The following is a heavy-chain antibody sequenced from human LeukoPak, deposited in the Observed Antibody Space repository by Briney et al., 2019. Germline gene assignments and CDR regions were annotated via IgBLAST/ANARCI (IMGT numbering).Heavy chain of an antibody. Sequence: TGGSLRLSCAASGFTFSSYSMNWVRQAPGKGLEWVSSISSSSSYIYYADSVKGRFTISRDNAKNSLYLQMNSLRAEDTAVYYCARDHFARPWMDVWGKGTTVTVSS. CDR2: ISSSSSYI. J-gene: IGHJ6*04. CDR1: GFTFSSYS. CDR3: ARDHFARPWMDV. D-gene: IGHD6-6*01. V-gene: IGHV3-21*01.